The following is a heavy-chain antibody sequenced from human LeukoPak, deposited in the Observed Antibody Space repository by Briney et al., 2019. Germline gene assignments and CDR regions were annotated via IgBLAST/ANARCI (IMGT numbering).Heavy chain of an antibody. Sequence: SETLSLTCTVSGGSISSYYWSWIRQPPGKGLEWIGYIYHSGSTYYNPSLKSRVTISVDRSKNQFSLKLSSVTAADTAVYYCARGLGDYDFWSGYRALYAFDIWGQGTMVTVSS. CDR3: ARGLGDYDFWSGYRALYAFDI. J-gene: IGHJ3*02. CDR1: GGSISSYY. V-gene: IGHV4-4*09. D-gene: IGHD3-3*01. CDR2: IYHSGST.